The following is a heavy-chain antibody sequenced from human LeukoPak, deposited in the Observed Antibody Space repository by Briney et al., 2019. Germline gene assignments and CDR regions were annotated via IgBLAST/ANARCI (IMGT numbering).Heavy chain of an antibody. CDR2: IIPIFGTA. CDR3: ARDDLGYYYYYGMDV. V-gene: IGHV1-69*13. CDR1: GGTFSSYA. J-gene: IGHJ6*02. Sequence: ASVKVSCKASGGTFSSYAISWVRQAPGQGLEWMGGIIPIFGTANYAQRFQGRVTITADESTSTAYMELSSLRSEDTAVYYCARDDLGYYYYYGMDVWGQGTTVTVSS.